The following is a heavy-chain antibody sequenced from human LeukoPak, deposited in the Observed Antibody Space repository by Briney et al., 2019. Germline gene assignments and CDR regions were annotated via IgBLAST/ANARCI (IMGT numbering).Heavy chain of an antibody. CDR3: ARESRIGAVDY. V-gene: IGHV4-34*01. CDR2: INHSGST. Sequence: PSETLSLTCAVYGGSFSGYYWSWIRQPPVKGLEWIGEINHSGSTNYNPSLKSRVTISVDTSKNQFSLKLSSVTAADTAVYYCARESRIGAVDYWGQGTLVTVSS. D-gene: IGHD2-15*01. CDR1: GGSFSGYY. J-gene: IGHJ4*02.